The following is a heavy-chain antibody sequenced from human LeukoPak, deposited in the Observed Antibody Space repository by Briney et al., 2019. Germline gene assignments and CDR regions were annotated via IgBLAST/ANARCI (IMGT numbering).Heavy chain of an antibody. CDR1: GFTFSIYG. J-gene: IGHJ6*02. CDR3: AKDVGYCSDGSCYSSRYYYYGMDV. Sequence: PGGSLRLSCAASGFTFSIYGMHWVRQAPGKGLEWVAVISYDGSNKYYTDSVKGRFTISRDNSKNSLYLQMTSLRTEDTALYYCAKDVGYCSDGSCYSSRYYYYGMDVWGQGTTVTVSS. CDR2: ISYDGSNK. V-gene: IGHV3-30*18. D-gene: IGHD2-15*01.